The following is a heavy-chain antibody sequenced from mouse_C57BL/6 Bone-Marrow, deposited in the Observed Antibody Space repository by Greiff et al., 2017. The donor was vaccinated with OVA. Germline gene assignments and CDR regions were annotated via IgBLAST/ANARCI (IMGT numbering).Heavy chain of an antibody. Sequence: EVKLMESGGGLVKPGGSLKLSCAASGFTFSDYGMHWVRQAPEKGLEWVAYISSGSSTIYYAETVKGRLTISRDNAKNTLFLQMTSLRSEDTAMDYCARGIVRPLDYWGQGTTLTVSS. CDR2: ISSGSSTI. J-gene: IGHJ2*01. V-gene: IGHV5-17*01. D-gene: IGHD1-2*01. CDR1: GFTFSDYG. CDR3: ARGIVRPLDY.